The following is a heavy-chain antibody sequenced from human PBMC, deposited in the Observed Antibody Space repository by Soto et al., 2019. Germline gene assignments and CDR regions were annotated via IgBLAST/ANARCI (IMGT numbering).Heavy chain of an antibody. J-gene: IGHJ5*02. V-gene: IGHV1-3*05. Sequence: QVQLVQSGAEEKKPGASVKVSCKASGYSFTNYAMHSVRQAPGQSLEWMGWLNAGNGNTKYSQKFQGRVTITRDTTARARFMELRCLRSEAMAVNSFARCISVLLTGSDYNGLDPWGQGTLVTVSS. CDR2: LNAGNGNT. D-gene: IGHD3-9*01. CDR3: ARCISVLLTGSDYNGLDP. CDR1: GYSFTNYA.